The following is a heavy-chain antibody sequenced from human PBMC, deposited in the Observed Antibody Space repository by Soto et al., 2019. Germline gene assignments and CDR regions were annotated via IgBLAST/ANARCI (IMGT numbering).Heavy chain of an antibody. V-gene: IGHV3-15*07. CDR1: GFTFDKVW. Sequence: EVQLVESGGGLVKPGGSLRLSCAVSGFTFDKVWMNWVRQAPGKGLEWVGSIKSKTDGGTTDYAEPVKGRFTISRDDSKNMLYLQMNSLKTEATGMYFCTTGRDDLLYWGQGTLVTVSS. CDR2: IKSKTDGGTT. CDR3: TTGRDDLLY. D-gene: IGHD1-26*01. J-gene: IGHJ4*02.